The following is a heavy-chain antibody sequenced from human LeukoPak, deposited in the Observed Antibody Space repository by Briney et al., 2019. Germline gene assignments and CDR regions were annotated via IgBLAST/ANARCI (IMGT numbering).Heavy chain of an antibody. Sequence: SVKVSCKASGYTFTSCGISWVRQAPGQGLEWMGGIIPIFGTANYAQKFQGRVTITADKSTSTAYMELSSLRSEDTAVYYCARGGYDSSGYSYFDYWGQGTLVTVSS. J-gene: IGHJ4*02. V-gene: IGHV1-69*06. CDR2: IIPIFGTA. D-gene: IGHD3-22*01. CDR3: ARGGYDSSGYSYFDY. CDR1: GYTFTSCG.